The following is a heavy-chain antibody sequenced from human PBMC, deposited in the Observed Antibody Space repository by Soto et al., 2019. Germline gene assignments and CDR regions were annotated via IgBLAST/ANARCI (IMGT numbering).Heavy chain of an antibody. CDR2: MNPNSGNT. CDR1: GYTFTSCD. Sequence: SVKVYCHASGYTFTSCDINWVRQATGQGLEWMGWMNPNSGNTGYAQKFQGRVTMTRNTSISTAYMELSSLRSEDTAVYYCARSTSYYYYGMDVWGQGTTVTVSS. J-gene: IGHJ6*02. V-gene: IGHV1-8*01. CDR3: ARSTSYYYYGMDV. D-gene: IGHD2-2*01.